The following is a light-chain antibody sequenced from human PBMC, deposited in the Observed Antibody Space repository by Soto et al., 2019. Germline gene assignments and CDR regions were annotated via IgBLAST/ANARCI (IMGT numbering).Light chain of an antibody. V-gene: IGKV1-33*01. J-gene: IGKJ2*01. CDR3: QPSDNLPYT. Sequence: DIQMTQSPSSLSASVGDRVTITCQASQDINKYLNWYRQKPGKAPELLIYDASNLEIGVPSRFSGSGSGTYFTFTISSLQPEDIATYYCQPSDNLPYTFGQGTKLEIK. CDR2: DAS. CDR1: QDINKY.